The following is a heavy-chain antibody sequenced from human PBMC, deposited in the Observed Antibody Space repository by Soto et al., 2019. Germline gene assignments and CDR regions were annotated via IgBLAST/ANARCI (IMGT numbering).Heavy chain of an antibody. CDR3: ARQYPSSSRHFDH. CDR1: GFTFRTYY. CDR2: ISAGSSNI. J-gene: IGHJ4*02. Sequence: EVELVESGGGLVKPGGSLTLSCAASGFTFRTYYMIWVRQAPGKGLEWVSSISAGSSNIYYAPSVKGRFTISRDNAKNSLYLQINSLRAEDTAVYYWARQYPSSSRHFDHWGQGTLVTVSS. V-gene: IGHV3-21*01. D-gene: IGHD6-6*01.